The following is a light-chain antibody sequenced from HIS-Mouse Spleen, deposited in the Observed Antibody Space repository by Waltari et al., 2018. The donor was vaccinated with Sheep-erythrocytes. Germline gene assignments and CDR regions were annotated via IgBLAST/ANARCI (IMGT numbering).Light chain of an antibody. Sequence: QSALTQPRSVSGSPGQSVTISCTGTSSDVGGYNYVFLYQQHPGKAPKLMIYDVSKRPSGVPDRFSGSKSGNTASLTISGLQAEDEADYYCCSYAGSYNYVFGTGTKVTVL. J-gene: IGLJ1*01. CDR1: SSDVGGYNY. CDR2: DVS. CDR3: CSYAGSYNYV. V-gene: IGLV2-11*01.